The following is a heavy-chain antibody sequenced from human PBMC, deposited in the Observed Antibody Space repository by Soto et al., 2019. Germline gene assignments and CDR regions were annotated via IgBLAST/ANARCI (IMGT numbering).Heavy chain of an antibody. CDR2: SRTKANSYST. CDR3: ARASRVVVASDY. Sequence: EVQLVESGGGLVQPGGSLRLTCAASGFTLSDYYMDWVRQAPGKGLEWVGRSRTKANSYSTEYAASVTVRFTISRDDSKNSLYLQIKSLKTEDTAMYYCARASRVVVASDYWGQGTLVTVSS. J-gene: IGHJ4*02. V-gene: IGHV3-72*01. CDR1: GFTLSDYY. D-gene: IGHD2-15*01.